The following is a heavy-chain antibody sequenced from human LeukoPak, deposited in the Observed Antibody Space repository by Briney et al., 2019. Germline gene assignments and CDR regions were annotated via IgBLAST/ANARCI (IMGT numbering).Heavy chain of an antibody. CDR3: AKDRTGDEGAFDI. D-gene: IGHD7-27*01. CDR2: ISWNSGSI. J-gene: IGHJ3*02. V-gene: IGHV3-9*01. Sequence: GGSLRLSCAASGFTFDDYAMHWVRQAPGKGLEWVPGISWNSGSIGYADSVKGRFTISRDNAKNSLYLQMNSLRAEDTALYYCAKDRTGDEGAFDIWGQGTMVTVSS. CDR1: GFTFDDYA.